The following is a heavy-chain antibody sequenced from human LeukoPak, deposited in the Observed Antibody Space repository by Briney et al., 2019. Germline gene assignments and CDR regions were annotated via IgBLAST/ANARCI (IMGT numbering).Heavy chain of an antibody. Sequence: SETLSLTCAVYGGSFSGYYWSWIRQPPGKGLEWIGEINHSGSTNYDPSLKSRVTISVDTSKNQFSLKLSSVTAADTAVYYCARRKYYYGSGNPNWFDPWGQGTLVTVSS. D-gene: IGHD3-10*01. J-gene: IGHJ5*02. CDR3: ARRKYYYGSGNPNWFDP. CDR1: GGSFSGYY. V-gene: IGHV4-34*01. CDR2: INHSGST.